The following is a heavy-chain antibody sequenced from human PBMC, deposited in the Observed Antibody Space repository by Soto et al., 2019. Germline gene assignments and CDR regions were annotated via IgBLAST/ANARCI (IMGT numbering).Heavy chain of an antibody. CDR3: AKDRSGGSCCY. V-gene: IGHV3-23*01. D-gene: IGHD2-15*01. CDR2: ISGSGGST. J-gene: IGHJ4*02. CDR1: GFTFSSYA. Sequence: GGSLRLSCAASGFTFSSYAMSWVRQAPGKGLEWVSAISGSGGSTYYADSVKGRFTISRDNSKNTLYLQMNSLRAEDTAVYCCAKDRSGGSCCYWGQGTLVTVSS.